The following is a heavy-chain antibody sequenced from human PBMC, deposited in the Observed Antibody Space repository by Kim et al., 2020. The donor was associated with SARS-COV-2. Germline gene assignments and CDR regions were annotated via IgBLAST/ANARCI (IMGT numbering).Heavy chain of an antibody. V-gene: IGHV1-46*01. CDR3: VRGAYGSGSYHGLYFDY. J-gene: IGHJ4*02. Sequence: ASVKVSCKASGYTFTSYYMHWVRQAPAQGLEWMGIINPSGGSTSYAQKFQGRVTMTRDTYTSTVDMELSSLRSEDTAVYYCVRGAYGSGSYHGLYFDYWGQGALVTVSS. D-gene: IGHD3-10*01. CDR1: GYTFTSYY. CDR2: INPSGGST.